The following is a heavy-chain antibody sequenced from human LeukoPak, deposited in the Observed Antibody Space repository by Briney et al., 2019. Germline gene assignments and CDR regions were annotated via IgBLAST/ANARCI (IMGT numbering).Heavy chain of an antibody. CDR3: ARLGYCSSSSCYAGWFDP. Sequence: SETLSLTCTVSGGSISSGSYYWSWIRQPAGKGLEWIGRIYTSGSTYYNPSLKSRVTISVDTSKNQFSLKLSSVTAADTAVYYCARLGYCSSSSCYAGWFDPWGQGTLVTVSS. V-gene: IGHV4-61*02. CDR2: IYTSGST. J-gene: IGHJ5*02. CDR1: GGSISSGSYY. D-gene: IGHD2-2*03.